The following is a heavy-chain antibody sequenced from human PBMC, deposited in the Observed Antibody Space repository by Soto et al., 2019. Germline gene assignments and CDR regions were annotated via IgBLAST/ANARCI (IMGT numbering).Heavy chain of an antibody. CDR1: GFTFSSYG. V-gene: IGHV3-30*18. CDR2: ISYDGSNK. Sequence: RRLSCAASGFTFSSYGMHWVRQAPGKGLEWVAVISYDGSNKYYADSVKGRFTISRDNSKNTLYLQMNSLRAEDTAVYYCAKGGIQLWLWRYFDYWGQGTLVTVSS. CDR3: AKGGIQLWLWRYFDY. D-gene: IGHD5-18*01. J-gene: IGHJ4*02.